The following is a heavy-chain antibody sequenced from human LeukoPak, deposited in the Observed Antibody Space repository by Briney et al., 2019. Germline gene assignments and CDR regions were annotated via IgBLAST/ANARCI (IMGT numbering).Heavy chain of an antibody. CDR1: GFTFSSYA. J-gene: IGHJ3*02. Sequence: GRSLRLSCAASGFTFSSYAMHWVRQAPGKGLEWVAVISYDGSNKYYADSVKGRFTISRDNSKNTLYLQMNSLRAEDTAVYYCARATGDYGEVAFDIWGQGTMVTVSS. CDR3: ARATGDYGEVAFDI. V-gene: IGHV3-30*04. D-gene: IGHD4-17*01. CDR2: ISYDGSNK.